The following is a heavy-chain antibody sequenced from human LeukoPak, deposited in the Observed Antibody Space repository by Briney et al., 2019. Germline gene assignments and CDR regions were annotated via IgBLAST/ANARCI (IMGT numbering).Heavy chain of an antibody. V-gene: IGHV3-9*01. J-gene: IGHJ4*02. CDR2: ISWNSGSI. D-gene: IGHD4-17*01. CDR3: AKGNYGDSRRDFDY. Sequence: PGRSLRLSCAASGFTFDDYAMHWVRQAPGKGLEWVSGISWNSGSIGYADSVKGRFTISRDNAKNSLYLQMNSLRAEDTAFYYCAKGNYGDSRRDFDYWGQGTLVTVSS. CDR1: GFTFDDYA.